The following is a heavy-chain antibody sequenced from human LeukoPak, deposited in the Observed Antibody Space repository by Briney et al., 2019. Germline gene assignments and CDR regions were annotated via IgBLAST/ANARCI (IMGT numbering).Heavy chain of an antibody. V-gene: IGHV4-34*01. CDR3: ARQKYYDFWSGSPRGYMDV. D-gene: IGHD3-3*01. Sequence: PSETLSLTCAVYGGSFSGYYWSWIRQPPGKGLEWIGEINHSGSTNYNPSLKSRVTISVDTSKNQFSLKLSSVTAADTAVYYCARQKYYDFWSGSPRGYMDVWGKGTTVTVSS. CDR1: GGSFSGYY. CDR2: INHSGST. J-gene: IGHJ6*03.